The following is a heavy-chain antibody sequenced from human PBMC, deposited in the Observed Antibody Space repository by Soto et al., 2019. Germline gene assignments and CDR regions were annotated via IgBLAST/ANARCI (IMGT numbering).Heavy chain of an antibody. CDR2: ISDSGVTT. CDR3: ASPALDLVPENVHCYRVDV. CDR1: GFTFRSYA. V-gene: IGHV3-23*01. J-gene: IGHJ6*02. D-gene: IGHD2-2*01. Sequence: EVYLLESGGGLVQPGGSLRLSCAASGFTFRSYAVSWVRQDPGKGLEWVSGISDSGVTTYYADSVKGRFTISRDNAKNPLLLQMSSLRAEDTAVYYCASPALDLVPENVHCYRVDVWGQGSTVTVS.